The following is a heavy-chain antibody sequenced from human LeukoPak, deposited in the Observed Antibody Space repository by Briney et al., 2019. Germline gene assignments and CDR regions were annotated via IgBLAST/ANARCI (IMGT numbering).Heavy chain of an antibody. CDR3: AKGSWFGEFPHEN. V-gene: IGHV3-7*03. CDR1: GFTFRDYW. CDR2: VKQDGTEK. D-gene: IGHD3-10*01. J-gene: IGHJ4*02. Sequence: GGSLRLSCEASGFTFRDYWMTWVRQAPGKGLEWVANVKQDGTEKFYVDSVKGRFTISRDNGKNSLYLQMNSLRAEDTAVYYCAKGSWFGEFPHENWGQGTLVTVSS.